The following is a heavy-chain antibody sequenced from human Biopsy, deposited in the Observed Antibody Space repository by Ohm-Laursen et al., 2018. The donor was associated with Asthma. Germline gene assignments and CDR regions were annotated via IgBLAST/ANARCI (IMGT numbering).Heavy chain of an antibody. Sequence: TLSLTCPVSGASISSDGYYWFWVRQHPGKGLELIGYIYSSGGTYYNPSLKSRVTISMDRSKNQFSLKLSSVTAADTAVYYCARGSIVSTIYYWGQGTLVTVSS. CDR3: ARGSIVSTIYY. J-gene: IGHJ4*02. V-gene: IGHV4-31*03. CDR2: IYSSGGT. D-gene: IGHD5/OR15-5a*01. CDR1: GASISSDGYY.